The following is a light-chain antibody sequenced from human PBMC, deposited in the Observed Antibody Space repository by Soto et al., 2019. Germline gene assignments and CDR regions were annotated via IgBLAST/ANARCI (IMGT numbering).Light chain of an antibody. V-gene: IGKV3-20*01. CDR3: QQYGSTWT. J-gene: IGKJ1*01. CDR2: GAS. Sequence: EIVLTQSPGTLSLSPGEMAALGCGASQSVSSSYLAWYQQKPGQAPRLLIYGASSRATGIPDRFSGSGSGTDFTLTISRLEPEDFAVYYCQQYGSTWTFGQGTKVDIK. CDR1: QSVSSSY.